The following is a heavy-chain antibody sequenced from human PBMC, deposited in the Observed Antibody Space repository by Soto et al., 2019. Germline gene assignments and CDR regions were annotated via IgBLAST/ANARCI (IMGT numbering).Heavy chain of an antibody. J-gene: IGHJ5*02. CDR2: INHSGST. CDR1: GGSFSGYY. D-gene: IGHD2-15*01. CDR3: ARGGGGYCSGGSCYKNWFDP. Sequence: QVQLQQWGAGLLKPSETLSLTCAVSGGSFSGYYGSWIRQPPGKGLEWIGEINHSGSTNYNPSLKSRVTISVDPSKNQFSLKLSSVTAADTAVYYCARGGGGYCSGGSCYKNWFDPWGQGTLVTVSS. V-gene: IGHV4-34*01.